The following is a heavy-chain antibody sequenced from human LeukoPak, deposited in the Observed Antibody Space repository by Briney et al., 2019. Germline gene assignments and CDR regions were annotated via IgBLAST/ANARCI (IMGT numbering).Heavy chain of an antibody. J-gene: IGHJ4*02. D-gene: IGHD5-12*01. Sequence: GGSLRLSCAASGFTFSSYSMNWVRQAPGKGLEWVSYISSSSSTIYYADSVKGRFTISRDNAKNSLYLQMNSLRDEDTAVYYCARDAREWLRLATFDYWGQGTLVTVSS. V-gene: IGHV3-48*02. CDR3: ARDAREWLRLATFDY. CDR1: GFTFSSYS. CDR2: ISSSSSTI.